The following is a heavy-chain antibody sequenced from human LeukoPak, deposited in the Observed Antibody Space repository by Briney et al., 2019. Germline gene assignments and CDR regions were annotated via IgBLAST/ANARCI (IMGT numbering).Heavy chain of an antibody. J-gene: IGHJ3*02. D-gene: IGHD6-13*01. CDR2: ISWDSGSI. V-gene: IGHV3-9*02. CDR1: GFTSDVYA. Sequence: TGRPLRLSCTTSGFTSDVYAMHWARQAPGKGLEWVSGISWDSGSIGYADSVKGRFTISRDNAKNSLYLQMNSLRAEDTALYYCAKDKYSSSRHSVDIWGQGTMVTVSS. CDR3: AKDKYSSSRHSVDI.